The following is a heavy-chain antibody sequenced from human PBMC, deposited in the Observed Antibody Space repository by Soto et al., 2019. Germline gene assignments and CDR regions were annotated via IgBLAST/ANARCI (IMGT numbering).Heavy chain of an antibody. CDR1: GFTFISYW. V-gene: IGHV3-7*03. D-gene: IGHD3-10*01. Sequence: GGSLRLSCAASGFTFISYWMSWVRQAPGKGLEWVANIKQDGSEKYYVDSVKGRFTISRDNAKNSLYLQMNSLRAEDTAVYYCARGVVTMVRGGPAGYYGMDVWGQGTTVTVSS. J-gene: IGHJ6*02. CDR3: ARGVVTMVRGGPAGYYGMDV. CDR2: IKQDGSEK.